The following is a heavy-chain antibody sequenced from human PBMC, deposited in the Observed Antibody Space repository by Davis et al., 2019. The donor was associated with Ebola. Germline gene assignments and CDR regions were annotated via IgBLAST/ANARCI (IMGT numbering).Heavy chain of an antibody. CDR3: ATVNWGWEGEGLWYYFDY. CDR1: GFSFSSYW. V-gene: IGHV3-7*03. CDR2: INQDGGER. D-gene: IGHD7-27*01. Sequence: GESLKISCVASGFSFSSYWMSWVRQAPGKGLEWVANINQDGGERNYVDSVKGRFTISRDNSKNTLYLQMNSLRAEDTAVYYCATVNWGWEGEGLWYYFDYWGQGTLVTVSS. J-gene: IGHJ4*02.